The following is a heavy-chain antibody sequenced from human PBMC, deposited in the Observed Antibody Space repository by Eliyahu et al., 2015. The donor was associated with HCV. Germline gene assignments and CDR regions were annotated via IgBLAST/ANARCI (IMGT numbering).Heavy chain of an antibody. CDR2: ISWNSGSI. CDR1: GFTFDDYA. D-gene: IGHD1-26*01. J-gene: IGHJ6*02. CDR3: AKAWEEDLYNGMDV. V-gene: IGHV3-9*01. Sequence: CAASGFTFDDYAMHWVRQAPGKGLEWVSGISWNSGSIGYADSVKGRFTISRDNTKNSLYLQMNSLRTEDTALYYCAKAWEEDLYNGMDVWGQGTTVTVSS.